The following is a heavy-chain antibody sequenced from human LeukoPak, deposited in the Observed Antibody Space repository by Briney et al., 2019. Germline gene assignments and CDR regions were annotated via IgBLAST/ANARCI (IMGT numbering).Heavy chain of an antibody. CDR3: ASLYYYDSSGYYGNDAFDI. V-gene: IGHV1-2*02. D-gene: IGHD3-22*01. J-gene: IGHJ3*02. CDR1: GYTFTGYY. CDR2: INPNIGGT. Sequence: GSSVKVSCKASGYTFTGYYMHWVRQAPGQGLEWMGWINPNIGGTNYAQKFQGRVTMTRDTSISTAYMELSRLRSDDTAVYYCASLYYYDSSGYYGNDAFDIWGQGTMVTVPS.